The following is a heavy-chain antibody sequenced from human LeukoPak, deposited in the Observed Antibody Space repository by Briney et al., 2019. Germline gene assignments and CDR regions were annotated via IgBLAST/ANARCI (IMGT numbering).Heavy chain of an antibody. Sequence: PGRSLRLSCAASGFTFDDYAMHWVRQAPGKGLEWVSGISWNSGSIGYADSVKGRFTISRDNAKNSLYLQMSSLRAEDTALYYCASSINWGQGTLVTVSS. J-gene: IGHJ4*02. CDR1: GFTFDDYA. V-gene: IGHV3-9*01. D-gene: IGHD2-21*01. CDR2: ISWNSGSI. CDR3: ASSIN.